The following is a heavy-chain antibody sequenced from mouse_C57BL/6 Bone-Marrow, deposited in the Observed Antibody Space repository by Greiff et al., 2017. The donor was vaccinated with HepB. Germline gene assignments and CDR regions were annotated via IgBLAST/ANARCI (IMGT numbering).Heavy chain of an antibody. CDR2: ISYDGSN. J-gene: IGHJ4*01. CDR3: ARAPFEYAMDY. CDR1: GYSITSGYY. V-gene: IGHV3-6*01. Sequence: EVKLQESGPGLVKPSQSLSLTCSVTGYSITSGYYWNWIRQFPGNKLEWMGYISYDGSNNYNPSLKNRISITRDTSKNQFFLKLNSVTTEDTATYYCARAPFEYAMDYWGQGTSVTVSS.